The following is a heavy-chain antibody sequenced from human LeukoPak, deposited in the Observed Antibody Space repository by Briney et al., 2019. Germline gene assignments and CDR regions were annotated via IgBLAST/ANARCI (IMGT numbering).Heavy chain of an antibody. Sequence: GWSLRLSCAASGFTFSRTAMSWVRQAPGKGLEGVATISGSGVGTYYAASAKRRFNISRDNSKNTLYLQMNSLRTEDTAMYYCAKDANYLRSGSFFIPFDYWGQGTLVSVYS. CDR2: ISGSGVGT. CDR1: GFTFSRTA. CDR3: AKDANYLRSGSFFIPFDY. J-gene: IGHJ4*02. V-gene: IGHV3-23*01. D-gene: IGHD4/OR15-4a*01.